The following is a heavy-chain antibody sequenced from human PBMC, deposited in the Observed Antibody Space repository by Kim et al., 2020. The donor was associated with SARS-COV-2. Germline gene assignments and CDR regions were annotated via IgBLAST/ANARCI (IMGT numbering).Heavy chain of an antibody. D-gene: IGHD6-19*01. CDR1: GYTFTSYG. Sequence: ASVKVSCKASGYTFTSYGISWVRQAPGQGLEWMGWISAYNGNTNYAQKLQGRVTMTTDTSTSTAYMELRSLRSDDTAVYYCARDTIGSGWYRVPADYWGQGTLVTVSS. V-gene: IGHV1-18*01. CDR2: ISAYNGNT. CDR3: ARDTIGSGWYRVPADY. J-gene: IGHJ4*02.